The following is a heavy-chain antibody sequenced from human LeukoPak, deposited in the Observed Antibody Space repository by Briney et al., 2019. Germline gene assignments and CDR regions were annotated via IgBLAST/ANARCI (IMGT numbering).Heavy chain of an antibody. CDR1: GGSISSYY. CDR2: IYYSGST. Sequence: SETLSLTCTVSGGSISSYYWSWIRQPPGKGLEWIGYIYYSGSTNYNPSLKSRVTISVDTSKNQFSLKLSSVTAADTAVYYCARHRENYYGSGSYPNYGMDVWAKGPRSPSP. CDR3: ARHRENYYGSGSYPNYGMDV. J-gene: IGHJ6*02. D-gene: IGHD3-10*01. V-gene: IGHV4-59*08.